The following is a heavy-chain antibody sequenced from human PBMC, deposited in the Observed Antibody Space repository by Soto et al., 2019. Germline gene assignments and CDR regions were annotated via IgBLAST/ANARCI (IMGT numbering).Heavy chain of an antibody. CDR3: ARGHLRGALYYYYYMDV. Sequence: ASVKVSCKASGYTFTSYGISWVRQAPGQGLEWMGWISAYNGNTNYAQKLQGRVTMTTDTSTSTAYMELRSLRSDDTAVYYCARGHLRGALYYYYYMDVWGKGTTVTVSS. CDR1: GYTFTSYG. D-gene: IGHD3-10*01. V-gene: IGHV1-18*01. J-gene: IGHJ6*03. CDR2: ISAYNGNT.